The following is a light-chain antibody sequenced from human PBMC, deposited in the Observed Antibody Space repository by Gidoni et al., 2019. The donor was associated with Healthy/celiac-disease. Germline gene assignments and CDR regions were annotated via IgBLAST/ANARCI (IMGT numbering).Light chain of an antibody. CDR3: QQSYRAPRT. V-gene: IGKV1-39*01. Sequence: IELAQSPSSLSASVGDRVTITCRASQRISNYLYWYQQKPGKAPKLLIYAASSLQSGVPSRFSGSGSGTDFTLTISSLQPEDFATYYCQQSYRAPRTFGQGTKLEIK. CDR2: AAS. CDR1: QRISNY. J-gene: IGKJ2*01.